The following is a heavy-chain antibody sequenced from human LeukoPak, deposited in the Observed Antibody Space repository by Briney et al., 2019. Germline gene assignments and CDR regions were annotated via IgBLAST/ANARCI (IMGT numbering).Heavy chain of an antibody. V-gene: IGHV3-20*04. CDR1: GFTLSSYW. J-gene: IGHJ4*02. CDR2: IIWNAGRT. Sequence: PGGSLRLSCAASGFTLSSYWMHWVRQAPGKGLEWVSGIIWNAGRTGYADSVKGRFTISRDNAKNSLYLQMNSLRAEDTALYYCARDSGSYTYFDYWGQGTLVTVSS. CDR3: ARDSGSYTYFDY. D-gene: IGHD1-26*01.